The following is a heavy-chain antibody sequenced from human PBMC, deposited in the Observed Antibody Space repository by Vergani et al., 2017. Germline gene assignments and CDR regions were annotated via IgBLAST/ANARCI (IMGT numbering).Heavy chain of an antibody. J-gene: IGHJ4*02. Sequence: QLQLQESGPGLVKPSQTLSLTCTVSGGSFSTGGQSWTWLRQSAGKGLEWIGRIHTSGATNYNPSLRSRAIMSVDASKKQFSLKLTSVTAADTAVYYCARVKGDFWSGYYIDYWGQGTLVTVSS. CDR1: GGSFSTGGQS. CDR3: ARVKGDFWSGYYIDY. V-gene: IGHV4-61*02. D-gene: IGHD3-3*01. CDR2: IHTSGAT.